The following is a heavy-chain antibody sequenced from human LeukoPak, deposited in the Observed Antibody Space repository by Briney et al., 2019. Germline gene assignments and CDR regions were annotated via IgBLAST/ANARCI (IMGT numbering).Heavy chain of an antibody. CDR2: MNPNSGNT. CDR3: ARGNRGHLDMNWCDP. CDR1: GYTFTSYD. Sequence: ASVKVSCKASGYTFTSYDINWVRQATGQGLEWMGWMNPNSGNTGYAQKFQGRVTITRNTSISTAYMELSSLRSEDTAVYYCARGNRGHLDMNWCDPWGQGTLVTVSS. V-gene: IGHV1-8*01. J-gene: IGHJ5*02. D-gene: IGHD1-14*01.